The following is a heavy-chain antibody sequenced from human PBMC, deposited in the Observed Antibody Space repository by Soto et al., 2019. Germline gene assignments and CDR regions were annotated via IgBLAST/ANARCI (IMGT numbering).Heavy chain of an antibody. CDR1: GGSIRSGGHY. V-gene: IGHV4-31*03. J-gene: IGHJ4*02. CDR3: VVGLEDVVGGQLDY. D-gene: IGHD2-15*01. CDR2: IYYSGRT. Sequence: QMQLQESGPGLVKPSQTLSLTCTVSGGSIRSGGHYWTWIRQLPGQGLEWIGYIYYSGRTYYSPSLQSRLTISVDTSQNQFSLRLTSVTAAVTAVYYCVVGLEDVVGGQLDYWGQGALVTVSS.